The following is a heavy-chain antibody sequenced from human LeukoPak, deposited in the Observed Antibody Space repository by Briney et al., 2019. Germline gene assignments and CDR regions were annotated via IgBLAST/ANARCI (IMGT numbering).Heavy chain of an antibody. V-gene: IGHV4-39*01. Sequence: SETLSLTCTVSGGSISSSNNFWGWIRHPPGKGLEWIGSIFYTGRIYYNPSLKSRVIISLDTSKNQFSLKLSSVPAADTAVYYCARHDFWSVSPQINWFDPWGQGTLVTVSS. CDR2: IFYTGRI. J-gene: IGHJ5*02. CDR1: GGSISSSNNF. CDR3: ARHDFWSVSPQINWFDP. D-gene: IGHD3-3*01.